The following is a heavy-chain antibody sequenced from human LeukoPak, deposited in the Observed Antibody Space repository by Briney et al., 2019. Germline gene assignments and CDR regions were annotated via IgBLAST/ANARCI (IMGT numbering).Heavy chain of an antibody. D-gene: IGHD6-19*01. CDR3: AKRIIDSGWEDDAFDI. CDR1: GFTFSSYG. V-gene: IGHV3-30*18. CDR2: ISYDGSNK. J-gene: IGHJ3*02. Sequence: GGSLRLSCAASGFTFSSYGMHWVRQAPGKGLEWVAVISYDGSNKYYADSVKGRFTISRDSSKNTLYLQMNSLRAEDTAVYYCAKRIIDSGWEDDAFDIWGQGTMVTVSS.